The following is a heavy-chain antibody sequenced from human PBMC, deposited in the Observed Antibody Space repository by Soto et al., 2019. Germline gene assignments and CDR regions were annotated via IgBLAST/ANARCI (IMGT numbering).Heavy chain of an antibody. V-gene: IGHV4-39*01. CDR1: GGSISSSSYY. J-gene: IGHJ5*02. Sequence: TSETLSLTCTVSGGSISSSSYYWGWIRQPPGKGLEWIGSIYYSGSTYYNPSLKSRVTISVDTSKNQFSLKLSSVTAADTAVYYCARGITMVRGVPNNWFDPWGQGTLVTVSS. CDR2: IYYSGST. CDR3: ARGITMVRGVPNNWFDP. D-gene: IGHD3-10*01.